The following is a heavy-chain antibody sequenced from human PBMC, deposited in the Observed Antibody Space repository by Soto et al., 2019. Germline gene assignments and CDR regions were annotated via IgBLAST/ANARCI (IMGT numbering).Heavy chain of an antibody. J-gene: IGHJ3*02. Sequence: QVQLVQSGAEVKKPGSSVKVSCKASGGTFSSYAISWVRQAPGQGLEWMGGIIPIFGTANYAQKFQGRVTITADESTSTAYMELSSLRSEDTAVYYCARVYEREGGNRLYPFDIWGQGTMVTVSS. CDR3: ARVYEREGGNRLYPFDI. V-gene: IGHV1-69*01. D-gene: IGHD2-15*01. CDR2: IIPIFGTA. CDR1: GGTFSSYA.